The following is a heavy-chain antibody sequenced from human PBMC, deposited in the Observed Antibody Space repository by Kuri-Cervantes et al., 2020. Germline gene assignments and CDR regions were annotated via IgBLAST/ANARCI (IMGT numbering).Heavy chain of an antibody. J-gene: IGHJ4*02. CDR2: IWYDGSNK. Sequence: LSLTCAASGFTFSSYGMHWVRQAPGKGLEWVAVIWYDGSNKYYADSVKGRFTISRDNSKNTLYLQMNSLRAEDTAVYYCAKETNDYVNDYWGQGTLVTVSS. CDR3: AKETNDYVNDY. V-gene: IGHV3-33*06. D-gene: IGHD4-17*01. CDR1: GFTFSSYG.